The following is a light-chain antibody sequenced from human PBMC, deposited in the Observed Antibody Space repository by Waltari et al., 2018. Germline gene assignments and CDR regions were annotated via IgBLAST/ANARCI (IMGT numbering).Light chain of an antibody. CDR1: QSVADN. CDR3: QQYNRWPPIT. J-gene: IGKJ3*01. CDR2: AAS. Sequence: IVMTQSPATLSLSPGERATLSCRASQSVADNIAWYQQKPGQAPRLLIYAASARATGLPARFTGSGSGTEFPLTISSLQSEDFAVYFCQQYNRWPPITFGPGTKVEI. V-gene: IGKV3-15*01.